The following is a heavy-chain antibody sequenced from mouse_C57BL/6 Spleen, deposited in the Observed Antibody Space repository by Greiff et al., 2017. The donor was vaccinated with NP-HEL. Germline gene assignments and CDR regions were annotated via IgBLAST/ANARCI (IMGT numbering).Heavy chain of an antibody. Sequence: EVQLQESGPELVKPGASVKISCKASGYSFTDYNMNWVKQSNGKSLEWIGVINPNYGTTSYNQKFKGKATLTVDQSSSTAYMQLNSLTSEDSAVYYCARTAYYGSSLYFDYWGQGTTLTVSS. V-gene: IGHV1-39*01. J-gene: IGHJ2*01. CDR2: INPNYGTT. D-gene: IGHD1-1*01. CDR3: ARTAYYGSSLYFDY. CDR1: GYSFTDYN.